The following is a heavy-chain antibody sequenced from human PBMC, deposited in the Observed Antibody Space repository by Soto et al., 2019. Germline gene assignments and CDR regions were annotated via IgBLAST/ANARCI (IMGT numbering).Heavy chain of an antibody. D-gene: IGHD2-15*01. Sequence: PSETLSLTCAVYGGSFSGYYWSWIRQPPGKGLEWIGEINHSGSTNYNPSLKSRVTISVDTSKNQFSLKLSSVTAADTAVYYCARAQHSGVDYFDYWGQGTLVTVSS. J-gene: IGHJ4*02. CDR2: INHSGST. V-gene: IGHV4-34*01. CDR1: GGSFSGYY. CDR3: ARAQHSGVDYFDY.